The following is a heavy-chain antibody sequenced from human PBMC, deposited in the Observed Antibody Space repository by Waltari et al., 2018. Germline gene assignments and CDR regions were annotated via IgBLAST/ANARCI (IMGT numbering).Heavy chain of an antibody. Sequence: QVQLVQSGAEVKKPGASVKVSCKASGYTFTGYYMHWVRQAPGQGLEWMGPINPNSGGTNYAQKFQGRVTMTRDTSISTAYMELSRLRSDDTAVYYCARVGSEWFSDDNNQYYFDYWGQGTLVTVSS. V-gene: IGHV1-2*06. CDR2: INPNSGGT. CDR1: GYTFTGYY. J-gene: IGHJ4*02. CDR3: ARVGSEWFSDDNNQYYFDY. D-gene: IGHD3-10*01.